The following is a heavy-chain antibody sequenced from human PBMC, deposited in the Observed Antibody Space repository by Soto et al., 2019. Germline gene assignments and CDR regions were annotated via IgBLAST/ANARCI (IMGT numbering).Heavy chain of an antibody. CDR1: GFTVSSNY. CDR2: IYSGGST. J-gene: IGHJ3*02. CDR3: ARVKGTPYDAFDI. Sequence: EVQLVESGGGLVQPGGSLRLSCAASGFTVSSNYMSWVRQAPGKGLEWVSVIYSGGSTYYADSVKGRFTISRHNPKNTLYLQMNSLRAEDTAVYYCARVKGTPYDAFDIWGQGTMVTVSS. V-gene: IGHV3-53*04.